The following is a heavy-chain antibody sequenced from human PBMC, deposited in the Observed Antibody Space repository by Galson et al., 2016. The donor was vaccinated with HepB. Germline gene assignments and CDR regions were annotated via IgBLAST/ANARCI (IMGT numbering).Heavy chain of an antibody. CDR2: TWPGGRT. V-gene: IGHV3-66*01. CDR3: AKDRQGESRFDVSARPDF. CDR1: GFAVNTIY. D-gene: IGHD3-16*01. Sequence: SLRLSCAASGFAVNTIYMSWVRQAPQKGLEWVSVTWPGGRTDYADFVEGRFTVSRDTSKNPLFLQMNAMRGEDTAVYYCAKDRQGESRFDVSARPDFWGRGTVGTVSS. J-gene: IGHJ4*02.